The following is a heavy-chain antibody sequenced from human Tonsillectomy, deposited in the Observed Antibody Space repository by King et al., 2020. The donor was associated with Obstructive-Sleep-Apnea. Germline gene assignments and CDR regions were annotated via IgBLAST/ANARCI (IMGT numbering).Heavy chain of an antibody. J-gene: IGHJ4*02. CDR3: AKTQAGGYDFSNFDY. D-gene: IGHD5-12*01. CDR2: ISGSCVNT. CDR1: GFTFSTYG. V-gene: IGHV3-23*04. Sequence: VQLVESVGGLVQPGGSLRLSCAASGFTFSTYGMSWVRQAPGKGLEWVAVISGSCVNTYIADSVKGRFTISRDNSKNTLYLQMNSLRAEDTAVYYCAKTQAGGYDFSNFDYWGQGTLVTVSS.